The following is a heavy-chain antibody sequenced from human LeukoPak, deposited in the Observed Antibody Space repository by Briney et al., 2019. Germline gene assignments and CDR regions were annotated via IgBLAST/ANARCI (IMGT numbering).Heavy chain of an antibody. V-gene: IGHV1-69*04. J-gene: IGHJ4*02. Sequence: SVKVSCKASGYTFTTHYMNWVRQAPGQGLEWMGRIIPILGIANYAQKFQGRVTITADKSTSTAYMELSSLRSEDTAVYYCARDPPNYYDSSGYPDNFDYWGQGTLVTVSS. CDR2: IIPILGIA. CDR3: ARDPPNYYDSSGYPDNFDY. D-gene: IGHD3-22*01. CDR1: GYTFTTHY.